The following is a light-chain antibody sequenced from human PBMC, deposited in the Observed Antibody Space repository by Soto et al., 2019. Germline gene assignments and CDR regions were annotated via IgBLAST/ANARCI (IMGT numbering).Light chain of an antibody. CDR1: QSIGSW. V-gene: IGKV1-5*01. J-gene: IGKJ1*01. Sequence: DIQLTQSPSTLSASAGDRVTITCRASQSIGSWLAWYQQKPGKAPKLLIFAASTLVRGVPSRFSGRGSGTEFTLTISSLQADDYATFYCQQYHTDWTFGQGTKVDIK. CDR3: QQYHTDWT. CDR2: AAS.